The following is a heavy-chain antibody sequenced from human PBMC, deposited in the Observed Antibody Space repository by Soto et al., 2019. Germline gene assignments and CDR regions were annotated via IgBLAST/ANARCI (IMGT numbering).Heavy chain of an antibody. V-gene: IGHV3-23*01. CDR2: ISGSGGST. J-gene: IGHJ4*02. CDR1: GFTFSSYA. CDR3: AKSPVYYGSGSYYKG. Sequence: VGSLRLSCAASGFTFSSYAMSWVRQAPGKGLEWVSAISGSGGSTYYADSVKGRFTISRDNSKNTLYLQMNSLRAEDTAVYYCAKSPVYYGSGSYYKGWGQGTLVTVSS. D-gene: IGHD3-10*01.